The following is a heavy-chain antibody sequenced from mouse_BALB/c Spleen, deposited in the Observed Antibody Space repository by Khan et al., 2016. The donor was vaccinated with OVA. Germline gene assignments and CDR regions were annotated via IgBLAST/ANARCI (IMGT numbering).Heavy chain of an antibody. CDR1: SFTISSYG. V-gene: IGHV5-6-3*01. Sequence: EVELVESGGGIVQPGGSLKRSCAASSFTISSYGMSSVRQTPDKSLELVATIDRNGGSTDYPDSVQRRFTISRDRAKKTLYLEVRCLKSGDTAKYYCEKSDKWGQGTTLTVSS. CDR3: EKSDK. CDR2: IDRNGGST. J-gene: IGHJ2*01.